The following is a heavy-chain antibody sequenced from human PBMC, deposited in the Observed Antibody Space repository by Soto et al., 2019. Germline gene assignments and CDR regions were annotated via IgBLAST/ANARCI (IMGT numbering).Heavy chain of an antibody. CDR1: GFSFSRFG. D-gene: IGHD1-7*01. CDR3: AKALGELSPESYDY. CDR2: NSYDGSNK. J-gene: IGHJ4*02. V-gene: IGHV3-30*18. Sequence: QVQLVESGGGVVQPGRSLRLSCAASGFSFSRFGMHWVRQAPGKGLEWVAFNSYDGSNKYYEDSVKGRFTISRDSSEKTLDLQMNSLRPEDTAVYYCAKALGELSPESYDYWGQGTLVTVSS.